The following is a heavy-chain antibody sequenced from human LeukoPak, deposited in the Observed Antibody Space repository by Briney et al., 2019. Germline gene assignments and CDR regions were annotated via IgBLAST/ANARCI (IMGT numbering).Heavy chain of an antibody. CDR3: AREFEIGDGLDY. D-gene: IGHD3-16*01. CDR1: GFTFSSYA. Sequence: GGSLRLSCAASGFTFSSYAMHWVRQAPGKGLEWVAVISYDGSNKYYAESVKGRFTISRDNSKNTLYLQMNSLRAEDTAVYYCAREFEIGDGLDYWGQGTLVTVSS. V-gene: IGHV3-30*04. CDR2: ISYDGSNK. J-gene: IGHJ4*02.